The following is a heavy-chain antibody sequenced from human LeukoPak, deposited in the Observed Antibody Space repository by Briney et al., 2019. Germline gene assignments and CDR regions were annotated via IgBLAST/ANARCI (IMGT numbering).Heavy chain of an antibody. CDR1: GGSISSSSYY. D-gene: IGHD3-9*01. J-gene: IGHJ4*02. Sequence: NPSETLFLTCTVSGGSISSSSYYWGWIRQPPGKGLEWIGSIYYSGSTYYNPSLKSRVTISVDTSKNQFSLKLSSVTAADTAVYYCARLSDILTGWENWGQGTLVTVSS. V-gene: IGHV4-39*01. CDR2: IYYSGST. CDR3: ARLSDILTGWEN.